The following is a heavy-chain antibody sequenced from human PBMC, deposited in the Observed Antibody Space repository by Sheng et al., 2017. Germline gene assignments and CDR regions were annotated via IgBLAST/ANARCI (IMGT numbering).Heavy chain of an antibody. CDR3: AREFVYGAFDI. V-gene: IGHV4-38-2*02. J-gene: IGHJ3*02. CDR2: IYHSGST. CDR1: GYSISSGYY. D-gene: IGHD1-20*01. Sequence: QVQLQESGPGLVKPSETLSLTCAVSGYSISSGYYWGWIRQPPGKGLEWIGSIYHSGSTYYNPSLKSRVTISVDTSKNQFSLKLSSVTAADTAVYYCAREFVYGAFDIWGQGTMVTVSS.